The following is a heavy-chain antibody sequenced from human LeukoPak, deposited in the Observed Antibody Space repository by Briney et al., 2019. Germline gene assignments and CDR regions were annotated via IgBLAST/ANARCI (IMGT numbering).Heavy chain of an antibody. V-gene: IGHV3-13*01. CDR3: ARVAKERVGWVYYFDY. J-gene: IGHJ4*02. CDR2: IGTAGDT. CDR1: RSTFSDYD. Sequence: RGSLRLSSAASRSTFSDYDVHWVRQATGKSLEWVSAIGTAGDTYYTGSMKGRFTISRENAKNSLYLQMNSLRAGDTAGYYCARVAKERVGWVYYFDYWGQGTLVTVSS. D-gene: IGHD1-1*01.